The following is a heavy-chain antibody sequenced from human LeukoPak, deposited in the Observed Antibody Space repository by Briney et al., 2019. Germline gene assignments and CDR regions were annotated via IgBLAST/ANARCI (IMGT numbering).Heavy chain of an antibody. V-gene: IGHV3-53*01. CDR3: ARDGMGYDHEEAY. CDR2: IFNGGST. D-gene: IGHD5-12*01. Sequence: PGGSLRLSCAASGFAVSSNHMNWVRQAPGKGLEWVSVIFNGGSTYYADSVKGRFTISRDNSKNTLYLQMNSLRAEDTAVYYCARDGMGYDHEEAYWGQGTLVTVSS. J-gene: IGHJ4*02. CDR1: GFAVSSNH.